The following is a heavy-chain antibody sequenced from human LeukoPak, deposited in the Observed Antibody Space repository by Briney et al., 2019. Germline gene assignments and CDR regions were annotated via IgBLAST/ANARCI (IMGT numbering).Heavy chain of an antibody. Sequence: GGTLRLSCAASGFTFSSYAMSWVRQAPGKGLEWVSAISGSGGSTYYADSVKGRFTISRDNSKNTLYLQMNSLRAEDTAVYYCAKDPVAGTEYYYYMDVWGKGTTVTISS. CDR1: GFTFSSYA. CDR3: AKDPVAGTEYYYYMDV. D-gene: IGHD6-19*01. CDR2: ISGSGGST. J-gene: IGHJ6*03. V-gene: IGHV3-23*01.